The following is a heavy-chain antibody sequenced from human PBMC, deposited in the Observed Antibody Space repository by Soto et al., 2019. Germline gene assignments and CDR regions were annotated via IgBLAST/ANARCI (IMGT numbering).Heavy chain of an antibody. Sequence: EVQLVESGGGLVKPGGSLRLSCAASGFTFSRYSMNWVRQAPGKGLEWVSSISSSSSYIYYADSVKGRFTISRDNAKNSLYLQMNSLRAEDTAVYYCASGIAAAGYYYYGMDVWGQGTTVTVSS. CDR3: ASGIAAAGYYYYGMDV. CDR1: GFTFSRYS. J-gene: IGHJ6*02. CDR2: ISSSSSYI. V-gene: IGHV3-21*01. D-gene: IGHD6-13*01.